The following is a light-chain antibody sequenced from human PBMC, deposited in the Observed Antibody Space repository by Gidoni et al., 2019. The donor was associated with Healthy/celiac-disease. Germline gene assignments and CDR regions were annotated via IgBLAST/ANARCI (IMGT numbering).Light chain of an antibody. CDR3: QAWDSSTAV. CDR1: KFGDKS. V-gene: IGLV3-1*01. Sequence: YALTQPPSVSVSPGQTASSTCSGDKFGDKSPCWYQQKTGQSPVLVIYQDSKRPSGIPERFSGSNSGNTATLTISGTQAMDEADYYCQAWDSSTAVFGGGTKLTVL. J-gene: IGLJ2*01. CDR2: QDS.